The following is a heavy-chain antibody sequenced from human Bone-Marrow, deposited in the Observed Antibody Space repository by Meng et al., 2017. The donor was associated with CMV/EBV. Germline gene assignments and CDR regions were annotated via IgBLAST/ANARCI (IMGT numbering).Heavy chain of an antibody. V-gene: IGHV3-48*03. D-gene: IGHD3-22*01. Sequence: GGSLRLSCAASGFTFSSYEMNWVRQAPGKGLEWVSYISSSGSTIYYADSVKGRFTISRDNAKNSLYLQMNSLRAEDTAVYYCAKGHPYYYDSSGLDYWGQGTLVTVSS. CDR2: ISSSGSTI. CDR3: AKGHPYYYDSSGLDY. CDR1: GFTFSSYE. J-gene: IGHJ4*02.